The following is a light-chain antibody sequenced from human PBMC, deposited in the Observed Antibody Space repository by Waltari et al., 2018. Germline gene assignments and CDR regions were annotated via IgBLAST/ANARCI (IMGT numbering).Light chain of an antibody. J-gene: IGLJ3*02. CDR3: CSYAGSNNLGV. V-gene: IGLV2-8*01. Sequence: QSALTQPPSASGSPGQSVTISCTGTSSDIGAYDHVSWYQHHPGQAPKLMIYEVTTRPPGVPDRFSGSKSGNTASLTVSGLQAEDEADYYCCSYAGSNNLGVFGGGTKLTVL. CDR2: EVT. CDR1: SSDIGAYDH.